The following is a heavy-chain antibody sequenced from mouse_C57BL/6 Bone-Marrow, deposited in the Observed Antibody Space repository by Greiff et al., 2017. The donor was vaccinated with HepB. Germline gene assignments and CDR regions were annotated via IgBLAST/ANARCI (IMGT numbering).Heavy chain of an antibody. Sequence: VQLKQSGPELVKPGASVKISCKASGYSFTGYYMNWVKQSPEKSLEWIGEINPSTGGTTYNQKFKAKATLTVDKSSSTAYMQLKSLTSEDSAVYYCAREGSKVLAYWGQGTLVTVSA. D-gene: IGHD1-3*01. J-gene: IGHJ3*01. CDR1: GYSFTGYY. CDR2: INPSTGGT. V-gene: IGHV1-42*01. CDR3: AREGSKVLAY.